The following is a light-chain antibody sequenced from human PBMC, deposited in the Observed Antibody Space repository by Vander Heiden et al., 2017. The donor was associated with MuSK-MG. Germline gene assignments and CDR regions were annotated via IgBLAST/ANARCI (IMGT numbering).Light chain of an antibody. V-gene: IGKV2D-29*01. CDR1: HSVLQSDGKTY. J-gene: IGKJ3*01. Sequence: DLVMTQTLLSLSVTPGQPAYISCKSSHSVLQSDGKTYLYCYLQKPGQPTQLMFYEVTNPFSGVPERFSSSGSGTDFTLKISLVDADDVRVYYCKQSRQLPLTFGPGTKVEIK. CDR3: KQSRQLPLT. CDR2: EVT.